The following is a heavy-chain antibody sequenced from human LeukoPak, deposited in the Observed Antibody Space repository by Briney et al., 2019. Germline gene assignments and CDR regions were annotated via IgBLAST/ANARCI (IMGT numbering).Heavy chain of an antibody. V-gene: IGHV3-7*03. D-gene: IGHD1-1*01. J-gene: IGHJ4*02. CDR1: SGYW. CDR2: IKQDGSEK. Sequence: PGGSLRLSCAAFSGYWMTWVRQAPGKELEWVANIKQDGSEKYYVDSVKGRFTISRDNAKNSLFLQMNSLRAEDTAVYYCAYLGLSSDWNDVPGPQIDYWGQGTLVSVSS. CDR3: AYLGLSSDWNDVPGPQIDY.